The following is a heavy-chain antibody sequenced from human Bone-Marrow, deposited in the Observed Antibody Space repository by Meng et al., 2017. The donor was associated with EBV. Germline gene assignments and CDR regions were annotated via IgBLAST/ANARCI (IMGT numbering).Heavy chain of an antibody. D-gene: IGHD3-22*01. CDR1: GGSISSSSYY. CDR3: ARATYYYDSSGYSHALDY. CDR2: IYYSGST. J-gene: IGHJ4*02. Sequence: QESGPGLVKPSETLALTCTVSGGSISSSSYYWGWIRQPPGKGLEWIGSIYYSGSTYYNPSLKSRVTISVDTSKNQFSLKLSSVTAADTAVYYCARATYYYDSSGYSHALDYWGQGTLVTVSS. V-gene: IGHV4-39*07.